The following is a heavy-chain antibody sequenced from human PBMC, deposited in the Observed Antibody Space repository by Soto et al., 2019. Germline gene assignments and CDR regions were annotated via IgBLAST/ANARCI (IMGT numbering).Heavy chain of an antibody. CDR2: IIPIFGTA. CDR3: ARAYYDILTGPPTGYYYGMDV. Sequence: SVKVSCKASGGTFSSYAISWVRQAPGQGLEWMGGIIPIFGTANYAQKFQGRVTITADESTSTAYMELSSLRSEDTAVYYCARAYYDILTGPPTGYYYGMDVWGQGTTVTVSS. D-gene: IGHD3-9*01. J-gene: IGHJ6*02. V-gene: IGHV1-69*13. CDR1: GGTFSSYA.